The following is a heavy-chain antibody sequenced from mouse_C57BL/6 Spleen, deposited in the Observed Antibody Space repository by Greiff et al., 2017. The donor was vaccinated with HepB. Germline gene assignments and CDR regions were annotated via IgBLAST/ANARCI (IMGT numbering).Heavy chain of an antibody. CDR2: IDPENGDT. Sequence: EVQLQQSGAELVRPGASVKLSCTASGFNIKDDYMHWVKQRPEQGLEWIGWIDPENGDTEYASKFQGKATITADTSSNTAYLQLSSLTSEDTAVYYCTTWDGYSYAMDDWGQGTSVTVSS. CDR3: TTWDGYSYAMDD. D-gene: IGHD2-3*01. V-gene: IGHV14-4*01. J-gene: IGHJ4*01. CDR1: GFNIKDDY.